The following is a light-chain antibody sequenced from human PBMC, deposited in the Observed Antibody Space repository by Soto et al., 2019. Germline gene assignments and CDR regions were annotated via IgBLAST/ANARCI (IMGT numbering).Light chain of an antibody. CDR3: GTWDISLDTVV. V-gene: IGLV1-51*01. Sequence: QSVLTQPLSVSAAPGQKVTISCSGSSSNVGGNYVSWYQVLPQTAPKLLIYDNHKRHSGIPDRFSGSKSGTSATLGITDLQTGDEAEYYCGTWDISLDTVVFGGGTKVTVL. J-gene: IGLJ2*01. CDR2: DNH. CDR1: SSNVGGNY.